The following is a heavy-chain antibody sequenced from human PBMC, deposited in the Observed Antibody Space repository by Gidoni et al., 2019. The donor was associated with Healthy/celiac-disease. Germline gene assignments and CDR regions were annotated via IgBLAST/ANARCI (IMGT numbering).Heavy chain of an antibody. CDR3: ARHTSAGYDILTGYPDY. CDR2: IDPSDSYT. Sequence: EVQLVQSGAEVKKPGESLRISCKGSGYSFTSSWISWVRQMPGKGLEWMGRIDPSDSYTNYSPSFQGHVTISADKSISTAYLQWSSLKASDTAMYYCARHTSAGYDILTGYPDYWGQGTLVTVSS. V-gene: IGHV5-10-1*03. D-gene: IGHD3-9*01. CDR1: GYSFTSSW. J-gene: IGHJ4*02.